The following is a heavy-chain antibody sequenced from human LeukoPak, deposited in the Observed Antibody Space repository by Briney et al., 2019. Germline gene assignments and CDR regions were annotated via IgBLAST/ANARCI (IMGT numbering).Heavy chain of an antibody. Sequence: SETLSLTCTVSGGSISSTTYHWGWMRQPPGKGLEWIGSVHTSGNTYYTSSLKSRLTISADTSKNQFSLKLSSVTAADTAVYYCARAGSNDNYGSGFDYWGQGTLVTVSS. D-gene: IGHD3-10*01. J-gene: IGHJ4*02. CDR1: GGSISSTTYH. CDR3: ARAGSNDNYGSGFDY. V-gene: IGHV4-39*07. CDR2: VHTSGNT.